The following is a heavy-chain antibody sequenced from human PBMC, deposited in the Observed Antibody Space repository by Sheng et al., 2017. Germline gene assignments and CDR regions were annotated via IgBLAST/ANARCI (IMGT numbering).Heavy chain of an antibody. J-gene: IGHJ3*02. CDR1: GFSLSTSGMR. CDR2: IDWDDDK. V-gene: IGHV2-70*04. D-gene: IGHD3-22*01. CDR3: ARQGTNNYYDSSGYFDAFDI. Sequence: QVTLKESGPALVKPTQTLTLTCTFSGFSLSTSGMRVSWIRQPPGKALEWLARIDWDDDKFYSTSLKTRLTISKDTSKNQVVLTMTNMDPVDTATYYCARQGTNNYYDSSGYFDAFDIWGQGTMVTVSS.